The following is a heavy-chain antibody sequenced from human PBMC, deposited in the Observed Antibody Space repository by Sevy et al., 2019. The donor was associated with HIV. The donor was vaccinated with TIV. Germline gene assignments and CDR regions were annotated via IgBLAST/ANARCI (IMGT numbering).Heavy chain of an antibody. Sequence: GGSLRLSCAASGFTFSSYWMSWVRQAPGKGLEWVANIKQDGSEKYYVDSVKGRFTISRDNAKNPLYLQMNSLRAEDTAVYYCARVLYSDFWSGYYSMGFDYWGQGTLVTVSS. CDR1: GFTFSSYW. D-gene: IGHD3-3*01. V-gene: IGHV3-7*01. CDR2: IKQDGSEK. J-gene: IGHJ4*02. CDR3: ARVLYSDFWSGYYSMGFDY.